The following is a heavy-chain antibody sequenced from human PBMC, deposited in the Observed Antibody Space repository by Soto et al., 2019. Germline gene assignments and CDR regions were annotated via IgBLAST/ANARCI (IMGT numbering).Heavy chain of an antibody. CDR2: IYYSGST. CDR3: ARATIVATTTDDAFDV. Sequence: SETLSLTCTVSGGSISSYYWSWIRQPPGKGLEWIGYIYYSGSTNYNPSLKSRVTISVDTSKNQFSLKLSSVTAADTAVYYCARATIVATTTDDAFDVWGQGTMVTVSS. V-gene: IGHV4-59*12. J-gene: IGHJ3*01. CDR1: GGSISSYY. D-gene: IGHD5-12*01.